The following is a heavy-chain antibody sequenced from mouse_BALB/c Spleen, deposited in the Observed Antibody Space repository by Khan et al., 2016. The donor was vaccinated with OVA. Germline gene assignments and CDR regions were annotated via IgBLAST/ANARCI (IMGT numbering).Heavy chain of an antibody. Sequence: QVQLQQSGAELVRPGSSVKISCKASGYAFSNYLMNWVKQGPGQGLEWIGQIYHGDGNTNYNGKFKDKATLTADNSSTTAYMQLSSLTSEDSAVYFCAISVYDYFAYWGQGTLVTVSA. V-gene: IGHV1-80*01. CDR2: IYHGDGNT. D-gene: IGHD2-14*01. CDR3: AISVYDYFAY. CDR1: GYAFSNYL. J-gene: IGHJ3*01.